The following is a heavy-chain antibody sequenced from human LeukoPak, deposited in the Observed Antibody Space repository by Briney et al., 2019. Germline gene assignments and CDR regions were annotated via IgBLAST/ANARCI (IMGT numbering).Heavy chain of an antibody. D-gene: IGHD6-19*01. J-gene: IGHJ4*02. V-gene: IGHV3-30-3*01. Sequence: PGGSLRLSCAASAFTFSSYAMHWVRQAPGEGLEWVAVISYDGSNEYYAGSVKGRFTISRDNSKNTLYLQMNSLRTEDTAVYYCVAAVAVAYYFDYWGQGTLVTVSS. CDR1: AFTFSSYA. CDR3: VAAVAVAYYFDY. CDR2: ISYDGSNE.